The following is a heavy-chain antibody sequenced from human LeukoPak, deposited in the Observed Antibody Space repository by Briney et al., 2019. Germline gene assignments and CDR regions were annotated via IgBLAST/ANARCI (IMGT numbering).Heavy chain of an antibody. CDR1: GFTFDDYA. J-gene: IGHJ4*02. Sequence: GGSLRLSCAASGFTFDDYAMHWVRQAPGKGLEWVSGISWNSGSIGYADSVKGRFTISRDNAKNSLYLQMNSLRAEDTALYYCAKAARDSSGYYYDYWGQGTLVTVSS. D-gene: IGHD3-22*01. CDR2: ISWNSGSI. V-gene: IGHV3-9*01. CDR3: AKAARDSSGYYYDY.